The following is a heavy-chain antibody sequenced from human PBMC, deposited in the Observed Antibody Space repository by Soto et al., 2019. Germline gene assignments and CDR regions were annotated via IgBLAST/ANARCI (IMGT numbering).Heavy chain of an antibody. CDR2: ISTTSTPI. D-gene: IGHD4-17*01. Sequence: HPGGSLRLSCAASGFTFSSYRMNWVRQAPGKGLEWVSFISTTSTPIYYADSVKGRFTISRDNVKNSLYLQMNSLRAEDTAVYYCARYDYGNYGGAFDIWGQGTVVTVS. J-gene: IGHJ3*02. V-gene: IGHV3-48*01. CDR1: GFTFSSYR. CDR3: ARYDYGNYGGAFDI.